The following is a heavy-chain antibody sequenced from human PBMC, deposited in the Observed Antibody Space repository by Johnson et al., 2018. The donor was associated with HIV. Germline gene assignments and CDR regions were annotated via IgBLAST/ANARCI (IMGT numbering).Heavy chain of an antibody. CDR1: EFTFDDYG. CDR3: ARSTGCVLCDAFDI. D-gene: IGHD2-2*01. CDR2: INWNGGST. Sequence: VQLVESGGGVVRPGGSLRLSCAASEFTFDDYGMSWVRQAPGKGLEWVSGINWNGGSTGYADSVKGRFTISRDNAKNSLYLQMNSLRAEDPSFYYCARSTGCVLCDAFDIWGQGTMVTVSS. J-gene: IGHJ3*02. V-gene: IGHV3-20*04.